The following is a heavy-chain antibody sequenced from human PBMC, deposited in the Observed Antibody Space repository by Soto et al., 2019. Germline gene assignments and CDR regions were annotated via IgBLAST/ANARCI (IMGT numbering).Heavy chain of an antibody. D-gene: IGHD4-17*01. Sequence: PSQTLSLTCVISGDSVSSNSVAWNWIRQSPSGGLEWLGRTYYRSKWSNDYAVSVESRITINPDTSKNQFSLQLDSVTPEDTAVYYCARDSPGYGDYVLFDYWGQGTRVTVSS. CDR2: TYYRSKWSN. CDR1: GDSVSSNSVA. V-gene: IGHV6-1*01. J-gene: IGHJ4*02. CDR3: ARDSPGYGDYVLFDY.